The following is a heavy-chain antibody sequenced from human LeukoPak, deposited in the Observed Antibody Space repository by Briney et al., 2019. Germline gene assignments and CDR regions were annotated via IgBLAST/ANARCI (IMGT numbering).Heavy chain of an antibody. CDR2: ISSSNSYT. Sequence: GGSRRLSCAASGFTFSDYYMSWSRQAPGKGLEGVSYISSSNSYTNYADSVKGRFTISRDNAKNSLYLQMNSLRAEDTAVYYCARVARYYDSSGYYFGAFDIWGQGTMVTVSS. J-gene: IGHJ3*02. V-gene: IGHV3-11*05. CDR3: ARVARYYDSSGYYFGAFDI. CDR1: GFTFSDYY. D-gene: IGHD3-22*01.